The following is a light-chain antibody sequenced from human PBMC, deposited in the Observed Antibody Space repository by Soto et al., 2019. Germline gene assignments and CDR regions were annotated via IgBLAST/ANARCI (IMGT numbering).Light chain of an antibody. J-gene: IGKJ1*01. CDR3: QQYNSYLWT. Sequence: DIQMTQSPSTLSASVGDRVTITCRASQSISTWLAWYQQKPGKAPKLLIYDASSLESGVPSRCSGSGSGTEFTITISSLQPDDFATYYCQQYNSYLWTFGQGTKVEIK. CDR2: DAS. CDR1: QSISTW. V-gene: IGKV1-5*01.